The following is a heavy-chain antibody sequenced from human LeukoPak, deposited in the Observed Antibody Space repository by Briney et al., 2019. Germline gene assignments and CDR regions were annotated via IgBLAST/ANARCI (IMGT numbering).Heavy chain of an antibody. V-gene: IGHV1-69*04. CDR3: ARSLMGDYYYMDV. Sequence: GASVKVSCKASGGTFSSYAISWVRQAPGQGLEWMGRIIPILGIANYAQKFQGRVTITADKSTSTAYMELSSLRSEDTAVYYCARSLMGDYYYMDVWGKGTTVTVSS. CDR2: IIPILGIA. D-gene: IGHD5-24*01. CDR1: GGTFSSYA. J-gene: IGHJ6*03.